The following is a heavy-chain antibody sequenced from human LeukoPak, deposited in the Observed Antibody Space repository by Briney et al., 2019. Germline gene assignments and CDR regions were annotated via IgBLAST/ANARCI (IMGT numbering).Heavy chain of an antibody. J-gene: IGHJ4*02. CDR1: GGSISSGGYS. V-gene: IGHV4-30-2*01. D-gene: IGHD5-18*01. CDR3: ARASGGYSYVDY. Sequence: PSQTLSLTCAVSGGSISSGGYSWSWIRQPPGKGLEWIGYIYHSGSTYYNPSLKSRATISVDRSKNQFSLKLSSVTAADTAVYYCARASGGYSYVDYWGQGTLVTVSS. CDR2: IYHSGST.